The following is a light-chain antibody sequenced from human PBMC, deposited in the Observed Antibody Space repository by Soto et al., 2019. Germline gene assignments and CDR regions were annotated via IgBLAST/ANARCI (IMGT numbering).Light chain of an antibody. V-gene: IGKV3-11*01. Sequence: EIVLTQSPATLSLSPGERVTLSCRASQSVSSYLAWYHHKPGQAPRLLIYDASNRATGIPARFSGSGSGTDFTLTISSLEPEDFGVYYCQQRTNWPITFGQGTRLEIK. CDR1: QSVSSY. J-gene: IGKJ5*01. CDR3: QQRTNWPIT. CDR2: DAS.